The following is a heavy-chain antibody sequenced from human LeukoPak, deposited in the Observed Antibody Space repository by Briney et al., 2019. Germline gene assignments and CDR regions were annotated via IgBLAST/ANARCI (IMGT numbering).Heavy chain of an antibody. CDR1: GYTFTGYY. J-gene: IGHJ3*02. CDR2: INPNSGGT. V-gene: IGHV1-2*02. D-gene: IGHD3-22*01. Sequence: ASVKVSCKASGYTFTGYYMHWVRQAPGQGLEWMGWINPNSGGTNYAQKFQGRVTMTRDTSISTAYMELSRLKSDDTAVYYCASTITMIVGGAFDIWGQGTMVTVSS. CDR3: ASTITMIVGGAFDI.